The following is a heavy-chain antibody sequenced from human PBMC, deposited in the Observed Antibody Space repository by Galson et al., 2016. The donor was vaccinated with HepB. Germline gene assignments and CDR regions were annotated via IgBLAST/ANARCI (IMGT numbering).Heavy chain of an antibody. CDR1: GFIFSPYW. Sequence: FLRLPCAASGFIFSPYWMSWVRQAPGKGLEWVAVIWYDGSSKYYIDSVKGRFTISRDNSKNTLNLQMSSLRAEDTAVYYCAKVATPNRNYENWFDSWGQGTLVTVSS. V-gene: IGHV3-33*06. CDR2: IWYDGSSK. D-gene: IGHD4-11*01. CDR3: AKVATPNRNYENWFDS. J-gene: IGHJ5*01.